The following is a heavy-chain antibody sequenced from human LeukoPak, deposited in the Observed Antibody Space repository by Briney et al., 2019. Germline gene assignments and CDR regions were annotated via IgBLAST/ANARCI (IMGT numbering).Heavy chain of an antibody. V-gene: IGHV1-46*01. J-gene: IGHJ3*02. CDR1: GYTFTRHY. CDR2: INPSSGGT. CDR3: ARDANWDRRGKAFDI. D-gene: IGHD7-27*01. Sequence: ASVKVSCKASGYTFTRHYMNWVRQAPGQGLEWMGKINPSSGGTGYAQKFQGRVTMTRDTSTSTVYMELTSLRSEDTAVYYCARDANWDRRGKAFDIWGQGTMVTVSS.